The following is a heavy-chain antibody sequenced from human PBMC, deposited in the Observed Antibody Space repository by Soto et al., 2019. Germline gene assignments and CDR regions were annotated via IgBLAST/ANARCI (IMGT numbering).Heavy chain of an antibody. CDR1: GYTFTSYG. CDR2: ISAYNGNT. CDR3: ARSPFHCSSTSCYFDY. V-gene: IGHV1-18*01. D-gene: IGHD2-2*01. Sequence: AASVKVSCKASGYTFTSYGISWVRQAPGQGLEWMGWISAYNGNTNYAQKLQGRVTTTTDTSTSTAYMELRSLRSDDTAVYYCARSPFHCSSTSCYFDYWGQGTLVTVSS. J-gene: IGHJ4*02.